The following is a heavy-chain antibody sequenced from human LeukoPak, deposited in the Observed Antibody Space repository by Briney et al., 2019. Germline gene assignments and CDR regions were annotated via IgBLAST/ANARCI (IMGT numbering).Heavy chain of an antibody. D-gene: IGHD6-13*01. J-gene: IGHJ4*02. V-gene: IGHV4-59*12. Sequence: SETLSLTCTVSGGSISSYYWSWIRQPPGKGLEWIGYIYYSGSTNYNPSLKSRVTISVDTSKNQFSLKLSSVTAADTAVYYCARGFKSIAAAGSRFDYWGQGTLVTVSS. CDR2: IYYSGST. CDR3: ARGFKSIAAAGSRFDY. CDR1: GGSISSYY.